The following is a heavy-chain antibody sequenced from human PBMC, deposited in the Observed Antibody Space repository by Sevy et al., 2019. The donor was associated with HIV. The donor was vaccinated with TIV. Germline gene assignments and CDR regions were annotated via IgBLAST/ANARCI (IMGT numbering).Heavy chain of an antibody. Sequence: GGSLRLSCAASGFTFAKYSMSWVRQAPGKGLEWVSTFSFGCGRINYADSVKGRFTISRDDSKNTLFLQMNSLRAEDTATYFCAREGCTQPHDYWGKGTMVTVS. D-gene: IGHD2-8*01. J-gene: IGHJ4*02. CDR2: FSFGCGRI. CDR3: AREGCTQPHDY. CDR1: GFTFAKYS. V-gene: IGHV3-23*01.